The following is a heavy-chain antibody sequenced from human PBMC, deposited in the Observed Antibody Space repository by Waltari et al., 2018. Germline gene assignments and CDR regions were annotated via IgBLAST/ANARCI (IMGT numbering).Heavy chain of an antibody. CDR2: IYSAGST. V-gene: IGHV3-66*02. CDR1: GFAVRSNH. Sequence: EVQLVESGGGFVHPGGALRLSCAASGFAVRSNHMAWVRQAPGKGLVWVSIIYSAGSTYYEDSVMGRFTISRDISKNTLHLQMNRLTTEDTATYYCATARDEQTAMVYFDHWGEGSLVSVSS. CDR3: ATARDEQTAMVYFDH. J-gene: IGHJ4*02. D-gene: IGHD5-18*01.